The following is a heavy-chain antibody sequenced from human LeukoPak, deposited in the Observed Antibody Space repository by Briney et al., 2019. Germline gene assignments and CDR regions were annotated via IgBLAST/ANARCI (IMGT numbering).Heavy chain of an antibody. CDR2: ISSSSSTI. D-gene: IGHD1-26*01. V-gene: IGHV3-48*01. J-gene: IGHJ3*02. CDR3: ARRRAGIVGATVRGSFGAFDI. CDR1: GFTFSSYS. Sequence: GGSLRLSCAASGFTFSSYSMNWVRQAPGKGLEWVSYISSSSSTIYYADSVKGRFTISRDNAKNSLYLQMNSLRAEDTAVYYCARRRAGIVGATVRGSFGAFDIWGQGTMVTVSS.